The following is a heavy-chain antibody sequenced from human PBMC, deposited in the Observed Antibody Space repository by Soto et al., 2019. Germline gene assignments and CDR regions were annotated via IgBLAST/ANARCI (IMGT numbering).Heavy chain of an antibody. CDR2: TYYRSKWYN. Sequence: SPTLSLTCAISGDRVSSNSAAWHWIRQSPSRGLEWLGRTYYRSKWYNDYAVSVKSRITINPDTSKNQFSLQLNSVTPKDTAVYYCACRSSGWYRHYYYYGMDVWGQGTTVTVSS. D-gene: IGHD6-19*01. V-gene: IGHV6-1*01. CDR3: ACRSSGWYRHYYYYGMDV. CDR1: GDRVSSNSAA. J-gene: IGHJ6*02.